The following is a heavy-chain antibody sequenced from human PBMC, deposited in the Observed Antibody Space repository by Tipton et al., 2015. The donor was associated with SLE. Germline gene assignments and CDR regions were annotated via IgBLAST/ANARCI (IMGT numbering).Heavy chain of an antibody. CDR1: GGSISSGGYY. CDR3: ARSGGTYGGYYYYYYMDV. J-gene: IGHJ6*03. V-gene: IGHV4-61*08. CDR2: IYYSGSA. Sequence: TLSLTCTVSGGSISSGGYYWSWIRPHPGKGLEWIGYIYYSGSANYNPPLKSRVTISVDTSKNQFSLKLSSVTAADTAVYYCARSGGTYGGYYYYYYMDVWGKGTTVTVSS. D-gene: IGHD1-26*01.